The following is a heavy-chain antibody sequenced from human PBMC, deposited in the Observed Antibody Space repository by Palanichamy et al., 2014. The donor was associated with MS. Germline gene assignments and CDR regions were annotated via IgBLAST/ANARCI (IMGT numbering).Heavy chain of an antibody. D-gene: IGHD4-17*01. J-gene: IGHJ4*02. Sequence: QVQLVQSGAEVKKPGASVKISCKASRYTFTSYAIHWVRQAPGQRLEWMGWTHGGDRNTKYSQKFQGRVTITRDTSATTAYMELSSLRSEDTAVYYCARSFTETYYYFDYWGQGTLVTVSS. CDR3: ARSFTETYYYFDY. CDR2: THGGDRNT. CDR1: RYTFTSYA. V-gene: IGHV1-3*01.